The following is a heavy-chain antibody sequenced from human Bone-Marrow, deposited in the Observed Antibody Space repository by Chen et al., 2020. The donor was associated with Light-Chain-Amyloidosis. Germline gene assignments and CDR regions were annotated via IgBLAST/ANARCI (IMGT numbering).Heavy chain of an antibody. CDR3: ARRRDGYNFDN. D-gene: IGHD5-12*01. V-gene: IGHV5-51*01. J-gene: IGHJ4*02. CDR2: IYPDDSDA. CDR1: GYTFPNYW. Sequence: KGSGYTFPNYWIGWVRQMPGKGLEWMGVIYPDDSDARYSPSFEGQVTISADKSITTAYLQWRSLEASDTAMYYCARRRDGYNFDNWGQGTLVTVSS.